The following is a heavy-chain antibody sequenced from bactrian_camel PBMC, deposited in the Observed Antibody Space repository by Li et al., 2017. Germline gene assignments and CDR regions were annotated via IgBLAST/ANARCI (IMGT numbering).Heavy chain of an antibody. CDR2: IRRDGGET. D-gene: IGHD2*01. CDR1: GHSRGSNC. Sequence: HVQLVESGGGSVQAGGSLRLSCKVSGHSRGSNCVGWYRLPPGRAPAEREGIAAIRRDGGETWYAASVKDRFTISRDKAENTVFLQMDSLQPEDSGMYICAAEGPNGGTFYKFGGIRVGFAYWGQGTQVTVS. CDR3: AAEGPNGGTFYKFGGIRVGFAY. V-gene: IGHV3S45*01. J-gene: IGHJ6*01.